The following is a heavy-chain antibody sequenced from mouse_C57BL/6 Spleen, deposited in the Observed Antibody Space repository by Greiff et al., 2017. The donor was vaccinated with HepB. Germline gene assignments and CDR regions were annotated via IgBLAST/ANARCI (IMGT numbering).Heavy chain of an antibody. J-gene: IGHJ1*03. CDR1: GFSLTSYG. CDR3: ARNVVTHWYFGG. CDR2: IWSGGST. Sequence: QVQLQQSGPGLVQPSQSLSITCTVSGFSLTSYGVHWVRQSPGKGLEWLGVIWSGGSTDSNAAFISRLSISRDNSKSQVCFKMNSLQADDTAIYYWARNVVTHWYFGGWGTGTTVTLSS. D-gene: IGHD2-2*01. V-gene: IGHV2-2*01.